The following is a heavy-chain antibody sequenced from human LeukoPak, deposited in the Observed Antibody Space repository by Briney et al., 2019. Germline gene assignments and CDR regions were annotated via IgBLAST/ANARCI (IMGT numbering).Heavy chain of an antibody. CDR3: AKGQIGSQGLALFDY. Sequence: GGSLRLSCATSGFTFSSYGMHWVRQAPGKGLEWVAFIRYDGSNKWYADSVQGQFTISRDNSKNTLYLQMNSLRPEDTAVYYCAKGQIGSQGLALFDYWGQGTLVTVSS. V-gene: IGHV3-30*02. J-gene: IGHJ4*02. CDR1: GFTFSSYG. CDR2: IRYDGSNK. D-gene: IGHD1-26*01.